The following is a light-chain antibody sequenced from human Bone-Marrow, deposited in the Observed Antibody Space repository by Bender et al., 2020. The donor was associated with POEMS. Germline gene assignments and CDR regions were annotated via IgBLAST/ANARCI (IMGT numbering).Light chain of an antibody. CDR1: SSNIGAHA. Sequence: QSVLTQPPSASGTPGQRVTISCSGGSSNIGAHAVNWYRHLPGTAPKLLIYSSHRRPSEVPDRFSGSRSGTSASLAISSLQSGDEAGYYCAVWDDSLNGWVFGGGTKLTVL. J-gene: IGLJ3*02. CDR3: AVWDDSLNGWV. CDR2: SSH. V-gene: IGLV1-44*01.